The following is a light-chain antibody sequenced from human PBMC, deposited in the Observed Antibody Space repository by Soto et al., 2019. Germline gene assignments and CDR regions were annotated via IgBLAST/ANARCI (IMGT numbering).Light chain of an antibody. CDR3: SAYTSSNTLV. CDR2: AVN. CDR1: NSDVGGYNY. Sequence: QSALPQPASVSGSPGQSITISCTGINSDVGGYNYVSWYQHHPGKAPKLVIYAVNNRPSGVSNRFSGSKSGNRASLTISGLQAEDEADYYCSAYTSSNTLVFGGGTQLTVL. V-gene: IGLV2-14*01. J-gene: IGLJ2*01.